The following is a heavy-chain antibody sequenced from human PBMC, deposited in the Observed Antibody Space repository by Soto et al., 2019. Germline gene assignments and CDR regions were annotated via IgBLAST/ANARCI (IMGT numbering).Heavy chain of an antibody. CDR3: ARHSSGWLYFDY. CDR1: GFTFSSYE. D-gene: IGHD6-19*01. CDR2: ISSSGSTI. J-gene: IGHJ4*02. V-gene: IGHV3-48*03. Sequence: RRLSCAASGFTFSSYEMNWVRQAPGKGLEWVSYISSSGSTIYYADSVKGRFTISRDNAKNSLYLQMNSLRAEDTAVYYCARHSSGWLYFDYWGQGTLVTSPQ.